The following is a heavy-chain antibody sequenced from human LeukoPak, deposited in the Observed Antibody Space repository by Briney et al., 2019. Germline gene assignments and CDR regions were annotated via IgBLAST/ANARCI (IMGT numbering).Heavy chain of an antibody. CDR3: ARFDGYNSNY. J-gene: IGHJ4*02. Sequence: ASVKVSCKAYGGTFSSYAISWVRQAPGQGLEWMGGIIPIFGTANYAQKFQGRVTITADESTSTAYMELSSLRSEDTAVYYCARFDGYNSNYWGQGTLVTVSS. V-gene: IGHV1-69*01. D-gene: IGHD5-24*01. CDR1: GGTFSSYA. CDR2: IIPIFGTA.